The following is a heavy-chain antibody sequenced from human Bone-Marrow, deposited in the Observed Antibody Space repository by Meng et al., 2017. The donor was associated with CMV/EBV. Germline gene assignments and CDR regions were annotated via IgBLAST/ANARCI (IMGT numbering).Heavy chain of an antibody. CDR3: ARVRGYCSSTSCYTWYYYYGMDV. V-gene: IGHV4-39*07. J-gene: IGHJ6*02. CDR2: IYYSGST. CDR1: GGSISSSSYY. Sequence: SETLSLTCTVSGGSISSSSYYWGWIRQPPGKGLEWIGSIYYSGSTYYNPSLKSRVTISVDTSKNQFSLKLSSVTAADTAVYYCARVRGYCSSTSCYTWYYYYGMDVWGQGTMVTVSS. D-gene: IGHD2-2*02.